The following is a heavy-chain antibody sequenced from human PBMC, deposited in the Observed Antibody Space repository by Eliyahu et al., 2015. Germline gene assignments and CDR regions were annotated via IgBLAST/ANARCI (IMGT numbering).Heavy chain of an antibody. CDR2: ISYDGNNI. CDR3: ARGGGQVWLWYFQN. D-gene: IGHD2-21*01. V-gene: IGHV3-30-3*01. J-gene: IGHJ1*01. Sequence: QVQLVXXGGGVVQPGGSLXLSCAAXXFXFXSYXMHWVRQAPGXGLEWVAVISYDGNNIYYADSVKGRFTVSRDNSESTLYLQMSSLRAEDTAVYYCARGGGQVWLWYFQNWGQGTLVTVSS. CDR1: XFXFXSYX.